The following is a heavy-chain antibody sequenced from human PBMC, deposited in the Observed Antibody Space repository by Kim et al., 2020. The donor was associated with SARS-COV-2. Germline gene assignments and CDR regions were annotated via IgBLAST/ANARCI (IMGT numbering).Heavy chain of an antibody. Sequence: SGPTLVNPTQTLTLTCTFSGFSLSTSGMCVSWIRQPPGKALEWLALIDWDDDKYYSTSLKTRLTISKDTSKNQVVLTMTNMDPVDTATYYCAQGGDSSGYYLFDYWGQGTLVTVSS. CDR3: AQGGDSSGYYLFDY. J-gene: IGHJ4*02. CDR2: IDWDDDK. D-gene: IGHD3-22*01. CDR1: GFSLSTSGMC. V-gene: IGHV2-70*01.